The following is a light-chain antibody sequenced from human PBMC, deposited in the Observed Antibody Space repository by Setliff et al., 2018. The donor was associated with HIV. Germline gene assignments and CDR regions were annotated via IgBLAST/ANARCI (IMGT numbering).Light chain of an antibody. CDR3: SSYATSSIPYV. CDR1: SSDVGGYNY. V-gene: IGLV2-14*03. CDR2: DVS. Sequence: QSALTQPASVSGSPGQSITISCTGTSSDVGGYNYVSWYQQHPGEAPKLMIYDVSIRPSGVSNRFFGSKSGNTASLTISGLQAEDEANYYCSSYATSSIPYVFGTGTKVTVL. J-gene: IGLJ1*01.